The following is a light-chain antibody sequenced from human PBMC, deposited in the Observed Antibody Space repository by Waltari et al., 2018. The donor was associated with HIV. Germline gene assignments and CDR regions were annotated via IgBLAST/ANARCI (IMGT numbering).Light chain of an antibody. V-gene: IGLV4-69*01. CDR3: QTWGTGIRV. CDR2: LNSDGSH. J-gene: IGLJ3*02. Sequence: QLVLTQSPSASASLGASVKLTCTLSSGHSSYAIAWHQQQPETGPRYLMKLNSDGSHSNGDGIPDRFSGSSSVAERYLTISSLQSEDEADYYWQTWGTGIRVFGGGTKLTVL. CDR1: SGHSSYA.